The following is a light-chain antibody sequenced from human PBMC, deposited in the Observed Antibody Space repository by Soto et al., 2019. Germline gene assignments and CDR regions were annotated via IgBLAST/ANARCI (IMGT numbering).Light chain of an antibody. CDR2: AAS. J-gene: IGKJ4*01. CDR1: QGISSW. CDR3: QQANSFPLT. Sequence: DIQMTQSPSSVSASVGDRVTITCRASQGISSWLAWYQQKPGTAPNLLISAASSLQSGVPSRFSGSGSGTDFPLIISNLQPEDFVTYYWQQANSFPLTFGGGTKVDIK. V-gene: IGKV1-12*01.